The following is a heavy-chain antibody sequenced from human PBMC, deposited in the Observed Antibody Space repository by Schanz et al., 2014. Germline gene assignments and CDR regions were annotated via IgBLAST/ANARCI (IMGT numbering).Heavy chain of an antibody. J-gene: IGHJ4*02. V-gene: IGHV3-23*04. CDR1: GFNFSNYD. D-gene: IGHD1-7*01. Sequence: VQLVESGGGVVQPGRSLRLSCAASGFNFSNYDIHWVRQAPGKGLEWVSGISGSGGSTYDADSVKGRFTISRDNAENTLYLQMNSLRVEDTAVYYCAMGGYQLHHWGQGTLVTVSS. CDR2: ISGSGGST. CDR3: AMGGYQLHH.